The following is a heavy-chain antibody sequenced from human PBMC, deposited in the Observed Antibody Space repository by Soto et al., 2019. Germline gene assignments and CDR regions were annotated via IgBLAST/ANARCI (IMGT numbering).Heavy chain of an antibody. CDR2: INAGNGNT. J-gene: IGHJ6*02. Sequence: VASVKVSCKASGYTFTSAAMHWLRQAAGQRPEWMGWINAGNGNTKYSQKFQGRVTITRDISASTVYMEMNSLRAEDTAVYYCAREARLAAQIFYYYYYGMDVWGQGTTVTVSS. D-gene: IGHD6-13*01. CDR3: AREARLAAQIFYYYYYGMDV. V-gene: IGHV1-3*01. CDR1: GYTFTSAA.